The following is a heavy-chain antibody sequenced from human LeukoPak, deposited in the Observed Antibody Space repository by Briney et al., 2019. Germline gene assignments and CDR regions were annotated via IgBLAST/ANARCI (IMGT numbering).Heavy chain of an antibody. Sequence: GGSLRLSCAASGFTVSSNYMSWVRQAPGKWLEWVSVIYSGGSTYYADSVKGRFTISRDNSKNTLYLQMNSLRAEDTAVYYCARVSGWYSFAIDYWGQGTLVTVSS. CDR3: ARVSGWYSFAIDY. CDR2: IYSGGST. D-gene: IGHD6-19*01. J-gene: IGHJ4*02. V-gene: IGHV3-53*01. CDR1: GFTVSSNY.